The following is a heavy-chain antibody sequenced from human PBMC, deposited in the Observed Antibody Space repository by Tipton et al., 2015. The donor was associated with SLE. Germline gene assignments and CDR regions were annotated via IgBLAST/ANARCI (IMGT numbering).Heavy chain of an antibody. V-gene: IGHV3-30*02. J-gene: IGHJ3*02. CDR2: IRYDGSNK. D-gene: IGHD3-10*02. Sequence: QLVQSGGGVVQPGGSLRLSCAASGFTFSSYGMHWVRQAPGKGLEWVAFIRYDGSNKYYADSVKGRFTISRDNSKNTLYLQMNSLRAEDTAVYYCAKDPTTMIGAYAFDIWGQGTMVTVSS. CDR3: AKDPTTMIGAYAFDI. CDR1: GFTFSSYG.